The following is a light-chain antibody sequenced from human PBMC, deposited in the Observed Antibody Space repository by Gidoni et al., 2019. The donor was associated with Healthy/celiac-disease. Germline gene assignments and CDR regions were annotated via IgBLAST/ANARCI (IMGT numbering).Light chain of an antibody. CDR1: SGHSSYA. Sequence: QLVLTQSPSASASLGASVKLTCTLSSGHSSYAIAWHQQQPEKGPRYLMKLNSAGSHSKGDGIPDRFSGSSSGAERYRTISSLQSEDEADYYCQTWGTGIWVFGGGTKLTVL. CDR2: LNSAGSH. CDR3: QTWGTGIWV. J-gene: IGLJ3*02. V-gene: IGLV4-69*01.